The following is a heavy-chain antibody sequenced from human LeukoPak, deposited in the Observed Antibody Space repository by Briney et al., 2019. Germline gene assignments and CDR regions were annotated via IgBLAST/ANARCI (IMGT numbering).Heavy chain of an antibody. D-gene: IGHD1-14*01. V-gene: IGHV4-59*01. J-gene: IGHJ4*02. Sequence: SETLSLICSVSGGSISSYYWSWIRQPPGKGLEWIGYIYYSGSTNYNPSLKSRVNISVDTSKNQFCLKLSSVTAADTAVYYCARDNHSVGFVDYWGQGTLVTVSS. CDR1: GGSISSYY. CDR2: IYYSGST. CDR3: ARDNHSVGFVDY.